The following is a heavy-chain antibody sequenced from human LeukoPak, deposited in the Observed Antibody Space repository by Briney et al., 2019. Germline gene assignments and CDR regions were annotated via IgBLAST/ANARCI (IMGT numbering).Heavy chain of an antibody. CDR1: GGSFSGYY. V-gene: IGHV4-34*01. J-gene: IGHJ5*02. D-gene: IGHD7-27*01. CDR2: INHSGST. Sequence: SETLSLTCAVYGGSFSGYYWSWIRQPPGKGLEWIGEINHSGSTNYNPSLKSRVTISVDTSKNQFSLKLSSVTAADTAVYYCARTGQRSWFDPWGRGTLVTVSS. CDR3: ARTGQRSWFDP.